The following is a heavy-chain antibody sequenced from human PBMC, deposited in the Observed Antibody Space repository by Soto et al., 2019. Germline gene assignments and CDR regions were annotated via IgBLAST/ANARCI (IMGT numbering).Heavy chain of an antibody. D-gene: IGHD2-21*02. V-gene: IGHV1-46*03. J-gene: IGHJ4*02. Sequence: QVQLVQSGAEVKKPGASVKVSCKASGYTFTSYYMNWVRQAPGQGLEWLGLINPSGGYTTYAQRFLGIVTMTSYTSTSTVHMELGSLTSEDTAVYYCARGGGIVGGTAPYDHWGQGTLFTVSS. CDR3: ARGGGIVGGTAPYDH. CDR1: GYTFTSYY. CDR2: INPSGGYT.